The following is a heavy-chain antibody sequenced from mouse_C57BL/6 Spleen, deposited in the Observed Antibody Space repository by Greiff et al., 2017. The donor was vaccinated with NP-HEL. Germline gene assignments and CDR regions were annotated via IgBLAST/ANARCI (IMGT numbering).Heavy chain of an antibody. CDR3: AREGTEGYFDV. Sequence: QVQLQQSGAELVKPGASVKISCKASGYAFSSYWMNWVKQRPGKGLEWIGQIYPGDGDTNYNGKFTGKATLTADKSSSTAYMQLSSLTSEDSAVYFCAREGTEGYFDVWGTGTTVTVSS. CDR1: GYAFSSYW. CDR2: IYPGDGDT. V-gene: IGHV1-80*01. J-gene: IGHJ1*03. D-gene: IGHD3-3*01.